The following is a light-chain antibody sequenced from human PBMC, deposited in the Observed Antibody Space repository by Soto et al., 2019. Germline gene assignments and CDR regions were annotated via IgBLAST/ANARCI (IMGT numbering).Light chain of an antibody. J-gene: IGKJ1*01. CDR1: QSVSSSY. V-gene: IGKV3-20*01. CDR2: GAS. CDR3: QQYGSSPRT. Sequence: EIGMTQSPGTLSLSAGERATLSCRASQSVSSSYLAWYQQKPGQAPRLLIYGASSRANGIPDRFSGSGSGTDFTLTISRLEPEDFAVYYCQQYGSSPRTFGQGTKVVIK.